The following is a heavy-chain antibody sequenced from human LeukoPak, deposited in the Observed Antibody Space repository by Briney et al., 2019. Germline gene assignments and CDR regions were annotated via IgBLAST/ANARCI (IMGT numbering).Heavy chain of an antibody. D-gene: IGHD3-22*01. J-gene: IGHJ4*02. CDR1: GGSISSYY. CDR3: ARGYYDSSGYYPPDLDY. V-gene: IGHV4-59*08. Sequence: SETLSLTCTVSGGSISSYYWSWIRQPPGKGLEWIGYIYYSGSTNYNPSLKSRVTISVDTSKNQFSLKLSSVTAADTAVYYCARGYYDSSGYYPPDLDYWGQGTLVTVSS. CDR2: IYYSGST.